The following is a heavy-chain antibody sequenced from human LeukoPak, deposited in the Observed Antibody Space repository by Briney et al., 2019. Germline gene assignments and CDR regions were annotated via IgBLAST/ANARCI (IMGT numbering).Heavy chain of an antibody. D-gene: IGHD3-22*01. CDR3: AKDQVPSGVVVTSSDY. V-gene: IGHV3-23*01. CDR2: TSGSGRNT. CDR1: GFTFSAYA. J-gene: IGHJ4*02. Sequence: GGSLRLSCAASGFTFSAYAMSWVRQAPGKGLEWVSGTSGSGRNTYYADSVKGRFTISRDNSKNTLYLQMNSLRAEDTAVYYCAKDQVPSGVVVTSSDYWGLGTLVTVSS.